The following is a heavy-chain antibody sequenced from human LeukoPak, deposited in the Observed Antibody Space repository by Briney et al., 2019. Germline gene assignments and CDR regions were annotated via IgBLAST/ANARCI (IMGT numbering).Heavy chain of an antibody. D-gene: IGHD3-10*01. Sequence: ASVKVSCKASGYTFTGYYMHWVQQAPGQGLEWMGRTNPNSGGTNYAQKFQGRVTMTRGTSISTAYMELSRLRSDDTAVYYCAREYYYGSGSYFHWGQGTLVTVSS. V-gene: IGHV1-2*06. CDR3: AREYYYGSGSYFH. J-gene: IGHJ4*02. CDR2: TNPNSGGT. CDR1: GYTFTGYY.